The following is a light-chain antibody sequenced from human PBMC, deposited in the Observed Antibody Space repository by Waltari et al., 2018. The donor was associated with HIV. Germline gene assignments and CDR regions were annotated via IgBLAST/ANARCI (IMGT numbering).Light chain of an antibody. CDR2: AAS. V-gene: IGKV1-5*03. CDR3: QQYNSYSLLT. Sequence: EIQLTQSPSTLSASVGDRVTLSCRASQTISTRLAWYQQKPGRAPNLLVYAASTLQSGVPSRFSGSGSGTEFTLTISSLQPEDCATYYCQQYNSYSLLTFGGGTKVEI. CDR1: QTISTR. J-gene: IGKJ4*01.